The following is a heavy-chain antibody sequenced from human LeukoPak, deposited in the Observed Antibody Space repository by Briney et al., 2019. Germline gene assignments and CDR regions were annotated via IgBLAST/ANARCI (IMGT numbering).Heavy chain of an antibody. D-gene: IGHD2-2*01. CDR3: ARVASRGTGCYNY. CDR1: GYTFTSYY. J-gene: IGHJ4*02. CDR2: INPSGGST. V-gene: IGHV1-46*01. Sequence: SSVTVSCKASGYTFTSYYMHWVRQAPGQGLEWMGIINPSGGSTSYAQKFQGRVTMTRDMSTSTVYMELSSLRSEDTAVYYCARVASRGTGCYNYWGQGTLVTVSS.